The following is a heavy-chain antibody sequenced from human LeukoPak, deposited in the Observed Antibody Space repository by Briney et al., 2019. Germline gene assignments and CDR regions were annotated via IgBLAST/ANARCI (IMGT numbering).Heavy chain of an antibody. J-gene: IGHJ2*01. Sequence: GGSLRLSCAASGFTFSSYGMHWVRQAPGKGLEWVAVISYDGSNKYYADSVKGRSTISRDNSKNTLYLQMNSLRAEDTAVYYCAKEATVTDWYFDLWGRGTLVTVSS. CDR3: AKEATVTDWYFDL. D-gene: IGHD4-17*01. V-gene: IGHV3-30*18. CDR2: ISYDGSNK. CDR1: GFTFSSYG.